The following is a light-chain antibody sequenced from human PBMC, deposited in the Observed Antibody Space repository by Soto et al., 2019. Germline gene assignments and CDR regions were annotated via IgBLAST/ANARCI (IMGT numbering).Light chain of an antibody. Sequence: QSALTQPASVSGSPGQSITISCTGTSSDMGTYNLVSWYQQHPGKAPKLMIYEVNKRPSGVSDRFSGSKSGNTASLTISGLQAEDEADYYCCSYAGSSTLYVFGTGTKLTVL. CDR3: CSYAGSSTLYV. CDR1: SSDMGTYNL. V-gene: IGLV2-23*02. CDR2: EVN. J-gene: IGLJ1*01.